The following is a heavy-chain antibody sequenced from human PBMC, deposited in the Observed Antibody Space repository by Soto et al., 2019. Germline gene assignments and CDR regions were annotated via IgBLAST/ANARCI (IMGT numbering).Heavy chain of an antibody. J-gene: IGHJ4*02. CDR1: GFTFSDHY. CDR2: ISSSGDII. Sequence: XGSLRLSCAASGFTFSDHYMSWIRQAPGKGLEWISYISSSGDIIYYADSVKGRFTISRDNAKNSLYLQMNSLRAEDTAVYYCGRDPCHYDRIGYLDYWDQVTLVTGSS. CDR3: GRDPCHYDRIGYLDY. V-gene: IGHV3-11*01. D-gene: IGHD3-22*01.